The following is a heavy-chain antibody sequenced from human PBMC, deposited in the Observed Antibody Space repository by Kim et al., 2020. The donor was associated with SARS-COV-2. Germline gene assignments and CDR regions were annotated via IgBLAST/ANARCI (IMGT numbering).Heavy chain of an antibody. J-gene: IGHJ4*02. D-gene: IGHD5-18*01. CDR1: GFTFSSYA. V-gene: IGHV3-30-3*01. Sequence: GGSLRLSCAASGFTFSSYAMHWVRQAPGKGLEWVAVISYDGSNKYYADSVKGRFTISRDNSKNTLYLQMNSLRAEDTAVYYCARGVGYSYGTHYFDYWGQGTLVTVSS. CDR2: ISYDGSNK. CDR3: ARGVGYSYGTHYFDY.